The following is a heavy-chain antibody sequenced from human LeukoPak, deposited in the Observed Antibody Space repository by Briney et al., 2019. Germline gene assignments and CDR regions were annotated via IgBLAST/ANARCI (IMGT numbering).Heavy chain of an antibody. CDR2: ISGSGDSA. J-gene: IGHJ3*01. CDR1: GFTFNTYS. D-gene: IGHD1-26*01. Sequence: GGSLRLSCAASGFTFNTYSMGWVRQAPGKGLEWVSAISGSGDSAYYADSVRGRVTLSRDNSKNTLYLEMRSLSAEGTAVYHCAKGPFSGTYNDAFDVWGQGTMVVVSS. CDR3: AKGPFSGTYNDAFDV. V-gene: IGHV3-23*01.